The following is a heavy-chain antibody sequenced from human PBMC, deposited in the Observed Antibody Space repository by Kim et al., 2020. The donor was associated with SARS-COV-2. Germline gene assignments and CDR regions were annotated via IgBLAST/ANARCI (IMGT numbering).Heavy chain of an antibody. CDR3: VTAGFEGQCFNSIYDH. CDR1: GFRLSSYG. CDR2: ISRSSDDT. V-gene: IGHV3-23*01. D-gene: IGHD3-3*02. Sequence: GGSLRLSCAASGFRLSSYGMFWVRQAPGKGLEWVSGISRSSDDTPYGKAVKGRFTISRDNSKNTVYLQMNSLRVEDTGVYYCVTAGFEGQCFNSIYDHWAQGTLVTVST. J-gene: IGHJ4*02.